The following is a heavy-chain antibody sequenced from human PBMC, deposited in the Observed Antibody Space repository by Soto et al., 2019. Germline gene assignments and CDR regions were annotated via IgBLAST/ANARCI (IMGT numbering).Heavy chain of an antibody. D-gene: IGHD6-6*01. CDR2: INAHSGGT. V-gene: IGHV1-2*02. CDR1: GFSFTGYY. J-gene: IGHJ5*02. Sequence: VKVSCKASGFSFTGYYIHWLRQAPGQGLEWMGWINAHSGGTEYAQKFQGRVTLTRDTSIATAYLTLTSLTSDDTALYYCAKDLARQLAYWLDPWGQGTQVTVSS. CDR3: AKDLARQLAYWLDP.